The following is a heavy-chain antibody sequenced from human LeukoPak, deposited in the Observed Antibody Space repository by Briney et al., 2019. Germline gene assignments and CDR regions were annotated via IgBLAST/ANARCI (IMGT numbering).Heavy chain of an antibody. CDR3: ARVVVTVDFDY. D-gene: IGHD2-15*01. CDR2: IYYSGST. J-gene: IGHJ4*02. V-gene: IGHV4-59*12. Sequence: SETLSLTCTVSGGSISSYYWSWIRQPPGKGLEWIGYIYYSGSTNYNPSLKGRVTISVDTSKNQFSLKLSSVTAADTAVYYCARVVVTVDFDYWGQGTLVTVSS. CDR1: GGSISSYY.